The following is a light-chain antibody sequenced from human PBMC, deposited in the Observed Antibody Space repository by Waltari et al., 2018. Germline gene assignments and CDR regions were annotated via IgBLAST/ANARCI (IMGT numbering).Light chain of an antibody. Sequence: EIVLTQSPATLSLPPGERATLSCRSSQSVSSYLAWYQQKVGQAPRLLIYDASNRATGIPARFSGSGSGTDFTFTISSLEPEDFAVYYCLQRSSWPWTFGQGTKVEIK. J-gene: IGKJ1*01. CDR3: LQRSSWPWT. CDR1: QSVSSY. V-gene: IGKV3-11*01. CDR2: DAS.